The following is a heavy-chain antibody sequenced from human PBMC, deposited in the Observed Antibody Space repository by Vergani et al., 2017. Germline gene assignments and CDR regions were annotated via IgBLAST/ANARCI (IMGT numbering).Heavy chain of an antibody. Sequence: EVQLLESGGGLVQPGGSLRLSCAASGFTFSSYAMSWVRQAPGKGLEWVSAISGSGGSTYYADSVKGQFTIARDNSKNTLYLQMNSLRAEDTAVYYCASLKDTARVNGKRDWFDPWGQGTLVTVSS. V-gene: IGHV3-23*01. D-gene: IGHD5-18*01. CDR1: GFTFSSYA. CDR3: ASLKDTARVNGKRDWFDP. CDR2: ISGSGGST. J-gene: IGHJ5*02.